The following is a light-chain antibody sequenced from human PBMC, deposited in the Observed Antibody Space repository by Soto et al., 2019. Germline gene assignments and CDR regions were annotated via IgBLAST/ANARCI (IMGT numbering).Light chain of an antibody. CDR2: DVS. CDR3: SSHTSSSTSYV. V-gene: IGLV2-14*01. Sequence: ALTQPASVSGSPGQSITISCTGTSSDVGGYNYVSWYQQHPGKAPKRMIYDVSNRPSGVSNRFSGSKSGNTASLTISGLQAEDEADYYCSSHTSSSTSYVFGTGTKLTVL. J-gene: IGLJ1*01. CDR1: SSDVGGYNY.